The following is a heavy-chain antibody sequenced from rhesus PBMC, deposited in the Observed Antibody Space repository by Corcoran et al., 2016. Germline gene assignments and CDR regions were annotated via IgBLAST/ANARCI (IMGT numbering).Heavy chain of an antibody. CDR1: GFTFSSYW. CDR3: TRGTGMTRAFDY. D-gene: IGHD1-32*01. V-gene: IGHV3S42*01. Sequence: EVQLVESGGGLAKPGGSLRLSCAASGFTFSSYWMNWVRQTPGKGLEWISAINSGGGSTYYADTVRGRFTVSRDNARVSLSLQMSGLRVEDTAVYYCTRGTGMTRAFDYWGQGVLVTVSS. CDR2: INSGGGST. J-gene: IGHJ4*01.